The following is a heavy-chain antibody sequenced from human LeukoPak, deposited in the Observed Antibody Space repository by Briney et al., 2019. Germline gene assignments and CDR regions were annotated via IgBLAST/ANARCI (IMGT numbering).Heavy chain of an antibody. CDR2: IWYDGSNK. D-gene: IGHD2-2*02. CDR1: GFTFSSYG. Sequence: GGSLRLSCAASGFTFSSYGMHWVRQAPGKELEWVAVIWYDGSNKYYADSVKGRFTISRDNSKNTLYLQMNSLRAEDTAVYYCATGPIVVVPAAIDYYYGMDVWGQGTTVTVSS. J-gene: IGHJ6*01. CDR3: ATGPIVVVPAAIDYYYGMDV. V-gene: IGHV3-33*01.